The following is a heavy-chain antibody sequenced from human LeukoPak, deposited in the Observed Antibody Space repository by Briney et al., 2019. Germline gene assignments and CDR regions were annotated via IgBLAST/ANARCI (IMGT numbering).Heavy chain of an antibody. CDR3: ARQSLPYYFDY. CDR1: GGSFSGYY. V-gene: IGHV4-34*01. Sequence: SETLSLTCAVYGGSFSGYYWSWIRQPPGKGLEWIGKINHSGSTNYNPSLKSRVTISVDTSKNQFSLKLSSVTAADTAVYYCARQSLPYYFDYWGQGTLVTVSS. D-gene: IGHD3-16*02. CDR2: INHSGST. J-gene: IGHJ4*02.